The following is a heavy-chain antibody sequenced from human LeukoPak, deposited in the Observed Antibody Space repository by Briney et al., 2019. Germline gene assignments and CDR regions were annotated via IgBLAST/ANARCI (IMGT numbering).Heavy chain of an antibody. V-gene: IGHV1-2*06. CDR1: GYTFTGYY. D-gene: IGHD3-22*01. CDR2: INPNSGGT. J-gene: IGHJ3*02. Sequence: ASVKVSCKAPGYTFTGYYMHWVRQAPGQGLEWMGRINPNSGGTNYAQKFQGRVTMTRDTSISTAYMELSRLRSEDTAVYYCARESHLYYDSSGYSSAFDIWGQGTMVTVSS. CDR3: ARESHLYYDSSGYSSAFDI.